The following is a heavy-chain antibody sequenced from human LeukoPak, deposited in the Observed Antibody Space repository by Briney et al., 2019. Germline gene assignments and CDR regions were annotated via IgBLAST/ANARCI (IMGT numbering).Heavy chain of an antibody. D-gene: IGHD2-2*01. CDR1: GGTSSTYA. CDR3: ATVSPTYCSSTSCYRGPDY. CDR2: IIPILGVA. J-gene: IGHJ4*02. V-gene: IGHV1-69*04. Sequence: ASVKVSCKASGGTSSTYAISWVRQAPGQGLEWMGRIIPILGVANFAQKFQGRVSITADKSTSTAYMELSNLRSEDTAVYYCATVSPTYCSSTSCYRGPDYWGQGTLVTVSS.